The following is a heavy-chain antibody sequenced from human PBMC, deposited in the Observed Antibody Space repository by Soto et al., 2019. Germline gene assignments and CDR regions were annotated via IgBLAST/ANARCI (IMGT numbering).Heavy chain of an antibody. D-gene: IGHD6-19*01. V-gene: IGHV3-48*02. Sequence: EVQLVESGGGLVQPGGSLRLSCAASGFTFSSFTMNWVRQAPGQGLAWVSYIGSSGITRYHADSVKGRLTVSRDNARNSLYLQMNSRRDEDTALYYCARSGSSGYHRYRRGSNDAFDVWGQGTMVTVSP. J-gene: IGHJ3*01. CDR3: ARSGSSGYHRYRRGSNDAFDV. CDR2: IGSSGITR. CDR1: GFTFSSFT.